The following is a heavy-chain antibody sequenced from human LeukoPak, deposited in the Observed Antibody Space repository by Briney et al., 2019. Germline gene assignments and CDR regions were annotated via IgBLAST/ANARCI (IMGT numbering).Heavy chain of an antibody. CDR1: GFTFNNYW. J-gene: IGHJ6*03. D-gene: IGHD3-3*01. CDR3: ARAGLSIFGVESGGYYYMDV. Sequence: GGSLRLSCAASGFTFNNYWMTWVRQAPGKGLEWVSSISSSSSYIYYADSVKGRFTISRDNAKNSLYLQMNSLRAEDTAVYYCARAGLSIFGVESGGYYYMDVWGKGTTVTVSS. CDR2: ISSSSSYI. V-gene: IGHV3-21*01.